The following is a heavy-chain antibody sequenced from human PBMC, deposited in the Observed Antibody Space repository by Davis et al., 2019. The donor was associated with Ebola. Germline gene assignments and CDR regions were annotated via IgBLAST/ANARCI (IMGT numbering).Heavy chain of an antibody. Sequence: PGGPLRLSCPAPGFSSSNYDMSWARHVPGKGLEWVSTILASEGHTHYSDPVRGRFTISRENSKNTLYLQMNSLRAEDTATYYCARYCHYTDCSYFDCWGQGTMVAVSS. CDR1: GFSSSNYD. CDR3: ARYCHYTDCSYFDC. V-gene: IGHV3-23*01. D-gene: IGHD2-15*01. J-gene: IGHJ4*02. CDR2: ILASEGHT.